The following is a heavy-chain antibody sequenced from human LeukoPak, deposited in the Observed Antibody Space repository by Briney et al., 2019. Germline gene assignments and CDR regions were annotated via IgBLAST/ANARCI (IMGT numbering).Heavy chain of an antibody. V-gene: IGHV3-23*01. CDR2: ISGSGGST. CDR1: GFTFSSYA. D-gene: IGHD3-10*01. J-gene: IGHJ4*02. Sequence: GGSLRLSCAASGFTFSSYAMSWVRQAPGKGLESVSAISGSGGSTYYADSVKGRFTISRDNSKNTLYLQMNSLRAEDTAVYYCAKDRFRITMVRGVIKDYWGQGTLVTVSS. CDR3: AKDRFRITMVRGVIKDY.